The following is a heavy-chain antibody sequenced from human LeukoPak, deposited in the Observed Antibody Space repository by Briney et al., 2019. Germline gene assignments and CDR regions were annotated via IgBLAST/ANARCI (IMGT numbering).Heavy chain of an antibody. CDR3: AKLRYCSGGSCYSSIL. D-gene: IGHD2-15*01. CDR2: ISGSGGST. J-gene: IGHJ4*02. CDR1: GFTFSNYW. Sequence: PGGSLRLSCAASGFTFSNYWVHWVRQAPGEGLERVSAISGSGGSTYYADSVKGRFTISRDNSKNTLYLQMNSLRAEDTAVYYCAKLRYCSGGSCYSSILWGQGTLVTVSS. V-gene: IGHV3-23*01.